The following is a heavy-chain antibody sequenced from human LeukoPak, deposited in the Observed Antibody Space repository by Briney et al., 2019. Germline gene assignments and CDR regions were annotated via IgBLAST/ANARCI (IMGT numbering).Heavy chain of an antibody. V-gene: IGHV3-23*01. Sequence: GGSLRLSCAVSGITLSNYDMSWVRQAPGKGLEWVAGISDRGSRTNYADSVKGRFTISTDHPKNTLCLQMNSLRAEDTAVYFCAKRGVVIRVILVGFHKEAYYFDSWGQGALVTVSS. CDR3: AKRGVVIRVILVGFHKEAYYFDS. CDR2: ISDRGSRT. D-gene: IGHD3-22*01. CDR1: GITLSNYD. J-gene: IGHJ4*02.